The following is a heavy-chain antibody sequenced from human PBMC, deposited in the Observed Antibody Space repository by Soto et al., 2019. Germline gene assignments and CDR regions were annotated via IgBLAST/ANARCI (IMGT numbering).Heavy chain of an antibody. V-gene: IGHV1-8*01. D-gene: IGHD1-26*01. J-gene: IGHJ5*02. CDR3: ARERVGWFDP. Sequence: QVQLVQSGAEVKKPGASVKVSCKASGYTFTSYDINWVRQATGQGLEWMGWMNPNSGNTGYAQKFQGRDTMTRNASRTTAYMELSSLRSEDTAVYYGARERVGWFDPWGQGTLVTVSS. CDR2: MNPNSGNT. CDR1: GYTFTSYD.